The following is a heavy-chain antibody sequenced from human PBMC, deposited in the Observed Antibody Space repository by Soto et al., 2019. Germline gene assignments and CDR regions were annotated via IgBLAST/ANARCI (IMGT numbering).Heavy chain of an antibody. V-gene: IGHV3-30-3*01. D-gene: IGHD3-22*01. J-gene: IGHJ5*02. CDR3: ARDSGMYYYDSSGYEWFDP. CDR2: ISYDGSNK. Sequence: QVQLVESEGGVVQPGRSLRLSCAASGFTFSSYAMHWVRQAPGKGLEWVAVISYDGSNKYYADSVKGRFTISRDNSKNTLYLQMNSLRAEDTAVYYCARDSGMYYYDSSGYEWFDPWGQGTLVTVSS. CDR1: GFTFSSYA.